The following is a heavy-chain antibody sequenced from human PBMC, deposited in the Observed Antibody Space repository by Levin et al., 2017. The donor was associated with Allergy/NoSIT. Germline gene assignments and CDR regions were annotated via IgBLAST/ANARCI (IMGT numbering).Heavy chain of an antibody. Sequence: GESLKISCAASGFTFSSYAMHWVRQAPGKGLEWVAVISYDGSNKYYADSVKGRFTISRDNSKNTLYLQMNSLRAEDTAVYYCARDGAYSSGWYRGDYYYYGMDVWGQGTTVTVSS. CDR1: GFTFSSYA. V-gene: IGHV3-30-3*01. D-gene: IGHD6-19*01. J-gene: IGHJ6*02. CDR3: ARDGAYSSGWYRGDYYYYGMDV. CDR2: ISYDGSNK.